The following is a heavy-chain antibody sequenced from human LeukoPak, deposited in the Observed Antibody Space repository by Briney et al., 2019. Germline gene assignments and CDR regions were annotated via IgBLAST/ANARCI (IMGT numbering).Heavy chain of an antibody. Sequence: SCKASGGTFSSYAMSWARQAPGKGLQWISYISTDGNTIYYADSVKGRFTISRDNAKNSLFLQMNSLRAEDTAVYYCSSSPGSYPYPFDYWGQGTLVAVSS. CDR2: ISTDGNTI. J-gene: IGHJ4*02. CDR3: SSSPGSYPYPFDY. D-gene: IGHD3-10*01. CDR1: GGTFSSYA. V-gene: IGHV3-48*03.